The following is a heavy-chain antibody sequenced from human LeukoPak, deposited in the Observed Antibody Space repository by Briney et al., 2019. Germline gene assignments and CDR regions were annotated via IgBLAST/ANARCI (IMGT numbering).Heavy chain of an antibody. CDR2: IYTSGST. Sequence: SETLSLTCTVSGGSISSYYWSWIRQPAGKGLEWIGRIYTSGSTNYNPSLKSRVTMSVDTSKNQFSLKLSSVTAADTAVYYCARDRYYGSFVGYAFDIWGQGTMVTVSS. V-gene: IGHV4-4*07. J-gene: IGHJ3*02. D-gene: IGHD3-10*01. CDR1: GGSISSYY. CDR3: ARDRYYGSFVGYAFDI.